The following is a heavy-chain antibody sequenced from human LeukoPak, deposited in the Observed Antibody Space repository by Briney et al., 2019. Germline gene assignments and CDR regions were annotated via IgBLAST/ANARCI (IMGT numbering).Heavy chain of an antibody. CDR2: INHSGST. V-gene: IGHV4-34*01. D-gene: IGHD3-3*01. CDR1: GGSFSGYY. CDR3: ARDHPQAHGDVY. Sequence: PSETLSLTCAVYGGSFSGYYWSWIRQPPGKGLEWIGEINHSGSTNYNPSLKSRVTISVDTSKNQFSLKLSSVTAADTAVYYCARDHPQAHGDVYWGQGTLVTVSS. J-gene: IGHJ4*02.